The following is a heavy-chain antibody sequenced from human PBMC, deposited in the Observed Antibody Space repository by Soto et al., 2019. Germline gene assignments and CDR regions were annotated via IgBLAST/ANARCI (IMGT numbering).Heavy chain of an antibody. Sequence: QVQLVESGGGVVQPGRSLRLSCAASGFPFTSYGMHWVREGPDKGLEWVAIISYDGSDKYYADSVKGRFTISRDKPKNTLYLQMNSLRRDDRVFYYCGEGQSYFDYRRQETIV. CDR2: ISYDGSDK. J-gene: IGHJ4*02. V-gene: IGHV3-30*03. CDR3: GEGQSYFDY. CDR1: GFPFTSYG.